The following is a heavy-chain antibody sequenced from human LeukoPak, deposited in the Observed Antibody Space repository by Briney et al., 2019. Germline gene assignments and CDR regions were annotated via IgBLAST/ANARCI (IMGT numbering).Heavy chain of an antibody. J-gene: IGHJ6*03. Sequence: GGSLRLSCAASGFTFSSYSMSWVRQAPGKGLEGVQSIRSTGSYIYYADSVTGRFTITRDYAKNSLYLQMNSLRAEDTAVYYCAREAPPTQNGRGYYYMDVWGKGTTVTISS. CDR2: IRSTGSYI. D-gene: IGHD1-26*01. CDR3: AREAPPTQNGRGYYYMDV. V-gene: IGHV3-21*01. CDR1: GFTFSSYS.